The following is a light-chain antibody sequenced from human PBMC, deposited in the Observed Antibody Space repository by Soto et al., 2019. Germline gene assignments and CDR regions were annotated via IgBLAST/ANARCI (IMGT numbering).Light chain of an antibody. CDR2: GES. CDR1: QRVSSSY. Sequence: EHGLTQSSGTVALSPGDSATLSCRDSQRVSSSYLAWYQQNTGQAPRILIYGESSRATGIPDRLSGSGSGTDLCLTISRLEPEDFAVYYCEKYGSSSWTVGQGTKVDIK. CDR3: EKYGSSSWT. V-gene: IGKV3-20*01. J-gene: IGKJ1*01.